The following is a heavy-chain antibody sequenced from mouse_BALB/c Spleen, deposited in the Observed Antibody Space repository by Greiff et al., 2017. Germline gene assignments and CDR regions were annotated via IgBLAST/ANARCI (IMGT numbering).Heavy chain of an antibody. J-gene: IGHJ3*01. D-gene: IGHD2-1*01. CDR3: ARGGGGNFAY. Sequence: EVMLVESGGGLVKPGGSLKLSCAASGFSFSSYAMSWVRQTPEKRLEWVASISSGGSTYYPDSVKGRFTISRDNARNILYLQMSSLRSEDTAMYYCARGGGGNFAYWGQGTLVTVSA. CDR1: GFSFSSYA. V-gene: IGHV5-6-5*01. CDR2: ISSGGST.